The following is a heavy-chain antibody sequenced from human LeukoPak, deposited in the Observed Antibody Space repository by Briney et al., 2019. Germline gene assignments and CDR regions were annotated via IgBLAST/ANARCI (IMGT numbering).Heavy chain of an antibody. V-gene: IGHV4-34*01. J-gene: IGHJ3*02. Sequence: SETLSLTCAVYGGSFSGYYWSWIRQPPGKGLEWIGEINHSGSTNYNPSLKSRVTISVDTSKNQFSLKLSSVTAADTAVYYCARARTYYYDSSGYLGPRTPRDAFDIWGQGTMVTVSS. D-gene: IGHD3-22*01. CDR3: ARARTYYYDSSGYLGPRTPRDAFDI. CDR1: GGSFSGYY. CDR2: INHSGST.